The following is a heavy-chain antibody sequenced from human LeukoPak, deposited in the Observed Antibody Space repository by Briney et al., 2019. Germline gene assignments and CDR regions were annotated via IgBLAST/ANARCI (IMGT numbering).Heavy chain of an antibody. D-gene: IGHD6-13*01. J-gene: IGHJ4*02. CDR2: ISGGGTI. CDR3: ARANAAAEDY. V-gene: IGHV3-48*01. CDR1: GFTFGTYS. Sequence: GGSLRLSCAASGFTFGTYSMNWVRQAPGKGLEWVSYISGGGTIYYADSVKGRFIISRDNAKNSLYLQMNSLRVEDTAVYYCARANAAAEDYWGQGTLVTVSS.